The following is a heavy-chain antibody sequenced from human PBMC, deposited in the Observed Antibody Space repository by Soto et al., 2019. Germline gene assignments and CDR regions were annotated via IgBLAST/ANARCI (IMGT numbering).Heavy chain of an antibody. CDR2: ISGSGGST. V-gene: IGHV3-23*01. CDR1: GFTFSSYA. D-gene: IGHD6-19*01. CDR3: AKDGVAVAGTEWFDP. J-gene: IGHJ5*02. Sequence: PGGSLILSCAASGFTFSSYAMSWVRQAPGKGLEWVSAISGSGGSTYYADSVKGRFTISRDNSKNTLYLQMNSLRAEDTAVYYCAKDGVAVAGTEWFDPWGQGTLVTVSS.